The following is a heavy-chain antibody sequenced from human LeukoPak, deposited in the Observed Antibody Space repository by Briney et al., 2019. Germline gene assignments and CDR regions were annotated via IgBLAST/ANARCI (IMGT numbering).Heavy chain of an antibody. CDR1: GYTFTSYA. Sequence: ASVKVSCKASGYTFTSYAMHWVRQAPGQRLEWMGWINAGNGNTKYSQKFQGRVTITRDTSASTAYMELSSLRSEGTAVYYCARDSAWIQLWPEYYFDYWGQGTLVTVSS. D-gene: IGHD5-18*01. V-gene: IGHV1-3*01. CDR2: INAGNGNT. CDR3: ARDSAWIQLWPEYYFDY. J-gene: IGHJ4*02.